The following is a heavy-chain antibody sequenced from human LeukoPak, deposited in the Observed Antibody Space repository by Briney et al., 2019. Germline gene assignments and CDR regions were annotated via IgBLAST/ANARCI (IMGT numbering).Heavy chain of an antibody. CDR1: VFTLSTYA. Sequence: GGSLRLSCTASVFTLSTYAMSWVRQAPGKGLEWVSVISGSGGSTYYADSVKGRFTISRDNSKNTLYLQMNSLRAEDTAVYYCAKRACSGGSNCYLNRDDAFDIWGQGTMVTVSS. J-gene: IGHJ3*02. CDR2: ISGSGGST. D-gene: IGHD2-15*01. V-gene: IGHV3-23*01. CDR3: AKRACSGGSNCYLNRDDAFDI.